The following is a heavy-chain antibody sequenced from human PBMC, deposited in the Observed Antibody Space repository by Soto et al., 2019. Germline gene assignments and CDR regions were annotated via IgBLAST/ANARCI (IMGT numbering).Heavy chain of an antibody. CDR3: ERDFRPYYYDSSGYSWFDP. D-gene: IGHD3-22*01. CDR1: GGTFSSYA. V-gene: IGHV1-69*13. J-gene: IGHJ5*02. Sequence: ASVKVSCKASGGTFSSYAISWVRQAPGQGLEWMGGIIPIFGTANYAQKFQGRVTITADESTSTAYMELSSLRSEDTAVYYCERDFRPYYYDSSGYSWFDPWGQGTLVTVS. CDR2: IIPIFGTA.